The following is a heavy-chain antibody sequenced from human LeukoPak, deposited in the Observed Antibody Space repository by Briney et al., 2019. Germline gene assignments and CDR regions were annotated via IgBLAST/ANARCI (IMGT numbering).Heavy chain of an antibody. CDR1: GDSITASY. CDR3: ARHSYFYGSGDMDV. D-gene: IGHD3-10*01. V-gene: IGHV4-59*08. CDR2: IFHSGTT. Sequence: PSETLSLTCTVSGDSITASYWSWIRQPPGKGLQWIAYIFHSGTTKYNPSLKTRVTISLDTFKSQFPLRLTSVTAADTAVYYCARHSYFYGSGDMDVWGKGTSVIVSS. J-gene: IGHJ6*03.